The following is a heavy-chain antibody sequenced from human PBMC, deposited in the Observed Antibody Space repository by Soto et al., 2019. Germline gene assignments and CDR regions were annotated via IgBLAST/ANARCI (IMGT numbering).Heavy chain of an antibody. V-gene: IGHV3-23*01. CDR1: GFTFISYA. D-gene: IGHD1-26*01. CDR3: ARDRATFDS. J-gene: IGHJ4*02. Sequence: EVQLLQSGGGLVQPGGSLGLSCGASGFTFISYAMSWVRHVPGKGLGGISSISGSGANTWYAGSVQGRFIISRDNSKSTVSRHMSSLRVEDTAIYYCARDRATFDSWGQGTLVTVSS. CDR2: ISGSGANT.